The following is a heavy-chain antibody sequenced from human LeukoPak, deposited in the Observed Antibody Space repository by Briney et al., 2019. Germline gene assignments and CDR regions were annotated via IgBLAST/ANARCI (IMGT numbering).Heavy chain of an antibody. Sequence: GGSLRLSCAASGFTFSSYGMHWVRQAPGKGLEWVAFIRYDGSNKYYADSVKGRFTISRDNSKNTLYLQMNSLIAEDTAVYYCAKLFWSGSDYWGQGTLVTVSS. V-gene: IGHV3-30*02. CDR1: GFTFSSYG. CDR2: IRYDGSNK. CDR3: AKLFWSGSDY. J-gene: IGHJ4*02. D-gene: IGHD3-3*01.